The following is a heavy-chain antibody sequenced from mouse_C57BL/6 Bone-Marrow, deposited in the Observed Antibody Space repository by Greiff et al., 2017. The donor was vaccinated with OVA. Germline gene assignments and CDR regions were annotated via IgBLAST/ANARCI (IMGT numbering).Heavy chain of an antibody. CDR1: GYTFTNYW. Sequence: VQLQQSGAELVRPGTSVKMSCKASGYTFTNYWIGWAKQRPGHGLEWIGDIYPGGGYTNYNEKFKGKATLTADKSSSTAYRQFSSLTSEDSAIYYCARETGTGYAMDYWGQGTSVTVSS. CDR3: ARETGTGYAMDY. CDR2: IYPGGGYT. D-gene: IGHD4-1*01. V-gene: IGHV1-63*01. J-gene: IGHJ4*01.